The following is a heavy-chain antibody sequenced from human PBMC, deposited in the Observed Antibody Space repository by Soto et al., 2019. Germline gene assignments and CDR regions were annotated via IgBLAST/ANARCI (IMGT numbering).Heavy chain of an antibody. CDR1: GYSFTSYW. V-gene: IGHV5-51*01. Sequence: GESLKISCKGSGYSFTSYWIGWVRQMPGKGLEWMGIIYPGDSDTRYSPSFQGQVTISADKSISTAYLQWSSLKASDTAMYYCATARISGSGSQRNAFDIWGQGTMVTVSS. D-gene: IGHD6-19*01. CDR2: IYPGDSDT. CDR3: ATARISGSGSQRNAFDI. J-gene: IGHJ3*02.